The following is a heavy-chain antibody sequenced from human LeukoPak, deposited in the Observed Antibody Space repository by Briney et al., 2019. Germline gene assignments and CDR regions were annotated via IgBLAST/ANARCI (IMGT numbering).Heavy chain of an antibody. Sequence: ASVKDSCMASGYAFTGYYMDWVRQAPGQGLEWMGRINPNSGATNYAQKFQGRVTMTRDTSISTAYMEFNGLRSDDTAVYYCAREIYSTDLYFYMDVWGKGTTVTVYS. D-gene: IGHD2/OR15-2a*01. J-gene: IGHJ6*03. V-gene: IGHV1-2*06. CDR2: INPNSGAT. CDR1: GYAFTGYY. CDR3: AREIYSTDLYFYMDV.